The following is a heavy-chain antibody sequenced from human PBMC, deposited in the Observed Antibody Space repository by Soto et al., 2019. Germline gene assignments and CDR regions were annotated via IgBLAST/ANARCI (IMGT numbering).Heavy chain of an antibody. CDR3: AKDRGCRGYHLFLHAVDI. D-gene: IGHD5-12*01. Sequence: EVQLVESGGGVVQPGRCLRLSCAASGCTVDDYAMDWVRQAPGKGLEWVSGISWNSGSIGSADSVKGRFTISRDNAKNSLYLQMNSLRAEDTALYYCAKDRGCRGYHLFLHAVDIWGQGTMVTVSS. CDR1: GCTVDDYA. J-gene: IGHJ3*02. V-gene: IGHV3-9*01. CDR2: ISWNSGSI.